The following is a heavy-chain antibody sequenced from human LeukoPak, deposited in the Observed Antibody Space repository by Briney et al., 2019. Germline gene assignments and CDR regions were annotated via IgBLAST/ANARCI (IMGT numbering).Heavy chain of an antibody. J-gene: IGHJ3*02. V-gene: IGHV4-61*01. CDR3: ARSDTATSHDAFDI. Sequence: PSETLSLTCTVSGGSVSSGSYYWSWIRQPPGKGLEWIGYIYYSGSTNYNPSLKSRVTISVDTSKNQFSLKLSSVTAADTAVYYCARSDTATSHDAFDIWGQGTMVTVSS. CDR1: GGSVSSGSYY. D-gene: IGHD5-18*01. CDR2: IYYSGST.